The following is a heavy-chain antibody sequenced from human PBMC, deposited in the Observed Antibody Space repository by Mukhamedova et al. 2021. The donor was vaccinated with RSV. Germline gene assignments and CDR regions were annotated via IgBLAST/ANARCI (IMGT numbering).Heavy chain of an antibody. Sequence: RQATGKGLVWISRMNGDGSSRSYADSVKGRFTISRDNAKNTLYLEMNSLTAEESAVYFCARDKLRITTYLYYGMDVWGEGTT. CDR3: ARDKLRITTYLYYGMDV. D-gene: IGHD3-22*01. J-gene: IGHJ6*02. V-gene: IGHV3-74*01. CDR2: MNGDGSSR.